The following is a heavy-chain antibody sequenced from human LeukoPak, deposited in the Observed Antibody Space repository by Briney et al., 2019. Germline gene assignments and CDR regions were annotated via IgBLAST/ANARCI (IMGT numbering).Heavy chain of an antibody. Sequence: GGSLRLSCAVSGFTFRTYIVNWVRHAPGKGVEGFSSITTRGTYIYYAESVKGRFTIYRDNAKNLLFLQMKSLRDEDTAEYYCVKYSCTNGVCYDFDYWGWGKVVMVSS. J-gene: IGHJ4*02. V-gene: IGHV3-21*01. CDR1: GFTFRTYI. CDR3: VKYSCTNGVCYDFDY. CDR2: ITTRGTYI. D-gene: IGHD2-8*01.